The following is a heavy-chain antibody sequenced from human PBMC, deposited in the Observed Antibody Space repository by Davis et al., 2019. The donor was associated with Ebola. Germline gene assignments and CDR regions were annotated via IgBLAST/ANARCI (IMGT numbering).Heavy chain of an antibody. V-gene: IGHV3-48*01. J-gene: IGHJ6*02. Sequence: GEPLKISCAASGFTFSSYSMNWVRQAPGKGLEWVSFISSSGNLIYYADSVKGRFTISRDNAKNSLYLQMNSLRAEDTAVYYCARDWYGMDVWGQGTTVTVS. CDR1: GFTFSSYS. CDR3: ARDWYGMDV. CDR2: ISSSGNLI.